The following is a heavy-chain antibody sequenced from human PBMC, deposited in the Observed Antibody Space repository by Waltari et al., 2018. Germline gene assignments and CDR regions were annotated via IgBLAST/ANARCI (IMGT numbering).Heavy chain of an antibody. CDR1: GFPFSTYA. D-gene: IGHD3-10*01. CDR2: ISFDGSDK. J-gene: IGHJ4*02. Sequence: QVQLEESGGGVVQPGQSLRLSGAVSGFPFSTYAVPWVLQAPGTGLEWVAVISFDGSDKFYADSVKGRFTISRDNSKNTLYLQMNSLRAEDTAVYYCAMGYGSGSYDYWGQGSLVTVSS. V-gene: IGHV3-30*03. CDR3: AMGYGSGSYDY.